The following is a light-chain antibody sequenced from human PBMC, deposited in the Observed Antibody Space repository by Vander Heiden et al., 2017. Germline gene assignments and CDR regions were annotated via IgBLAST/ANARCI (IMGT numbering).Light chain of an antibody. CDR1: QSVSSY. CDR3: QQRSTPLT. Sequence: DIVFTQSPATLSLSPGERATLSCRASQSVSSYLAWYQQKPGQAPRLLIYDASNRATGIPARFSGSGSGTDFTLTISSLEPEDFAVYYCQQRSTPLTFGGGTKVEIK. J-gene: IGKJ4*01. V-gene: IGKV3-11*01. CDR2: DAS.